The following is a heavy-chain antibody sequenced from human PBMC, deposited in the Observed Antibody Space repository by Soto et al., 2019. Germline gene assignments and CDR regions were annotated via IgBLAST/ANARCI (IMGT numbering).Heavy chain of an antibody. Sequence: SETLSLTCAVYGGSFSGYYWSWIRQPPGKGLEWIGEINHSGSTNYNPSLKSRVTISVDTSKNQFSLKLSSVTAADTAVYYCARQYYYGSGGYYYYSYGMDVWGQGTTVTVSS. J-gene: IGHJ6*02. CDR1: GGSFSGYY. V-gene: IGHV4-34*01. CDR3: ARQYYYGSGGYYYYSYGMDV. CDR2: INHSGST. D-gene: IGHD3-10*01.